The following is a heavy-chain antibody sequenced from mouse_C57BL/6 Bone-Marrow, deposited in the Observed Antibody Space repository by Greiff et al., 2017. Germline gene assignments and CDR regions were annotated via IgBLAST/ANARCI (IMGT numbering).Heavy chain of an antibody. CDR3: AREGLRGFAY. D-gene: IGHD1-1*01. Sequence: SGYSFTGSFMNWVKQSHGKSLEWIGRINPYNGDTFYNQKFKGKATLTVDKSSSTAHMELLSLTSEDVAVYYCAREGLRGFAYWGQGTLVTVSA. V-gene: IGHV1-37*01. J-gene: IGHJ3*01. CDR1: GYSFTGSF. CDR2: INPYNGDT.